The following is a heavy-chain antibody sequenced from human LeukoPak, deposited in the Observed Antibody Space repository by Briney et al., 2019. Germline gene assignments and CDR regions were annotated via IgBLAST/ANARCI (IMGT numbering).Heavy chain of an antibody. D-gene: IGHD6-6*01. CDR1: GFTFSNYA. Sequence: TGGSLRLSCAASGFTFSNYAMHWVRQAPGKGLEWVAVISYDGSNKYYADSVKGRFTISRDNTKNTLYLQMNSLRAEDAAVYFCARDRRAAGPVSEVFDHWGQGTLVTVSA. V-gene: IGHV3-30*04. J-gene: IGHJ4*02. CDR3: ARDRRAAGPVSEVFDH. CDR2: ISYDGSNK.